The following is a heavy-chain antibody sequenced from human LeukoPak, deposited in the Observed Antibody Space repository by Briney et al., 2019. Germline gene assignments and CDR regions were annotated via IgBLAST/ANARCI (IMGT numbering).Heavy chain of an antibody. CDR2: INHSGST. V-gene: IGHV4-34*01. J-gene: IGHJ4*02. CDR1: GGSFSGYY. D-gene: IGHD3-3*01. Sequence: PSETLSLTCAVYGGSFSGYYWSWIRQPPGEGLEWIGEINHSGSTNYNPSLKSRVTISVDTSKNQFSLKLSSVTAADTAVYYYARGREWLYWGQGTLVTVSS. CDR3: ARGREWLY.